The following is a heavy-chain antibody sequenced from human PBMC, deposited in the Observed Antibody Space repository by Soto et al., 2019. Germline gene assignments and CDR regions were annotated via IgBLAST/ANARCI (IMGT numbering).Heavy chain of an antibody. V-gene: IGHV2-5*02. CDR3: AHSHYGNYFAH. CDR2: IYWDDDK. CDR1: GFSLSTTGVG. J-gene: IGHJ4*02. Sequence: QITLKESGPPLVKPTQTLTLTCTFSGFSLSTTGVGVGWIRQPPGKALEWLALIYWDDDKRYSPSLKSRLTITKDTSKNQVVLRMTNMDPVDTATYYCAHSHYGNYFAHWGQGTLVTVSS. D-gene: IGHD3-10*01.